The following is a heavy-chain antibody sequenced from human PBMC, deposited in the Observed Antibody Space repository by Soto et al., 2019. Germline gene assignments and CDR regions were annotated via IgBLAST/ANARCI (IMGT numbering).Heavy chain of an antibody. V-gene: IGHV4-39*01. CDR1: GGSISRSSYY. CDR2: IHYSGST. Sequence: QLQLQESGPGLVKPSETLSLTCTVSGGSISRSSYYWGWIRQPPGKGLEWIGSIHYSGSTYYNPSLKSRVTISVDTSKNQFSLKLSSVTAADTAVYYCATPYYYDSSGYPGWFDPWGQGTLVTVSS. D-gene: IGHD3-22*01. J-gene: IGHJ5*02. CDR3: ATPYYYDSSGYPGWFDP.